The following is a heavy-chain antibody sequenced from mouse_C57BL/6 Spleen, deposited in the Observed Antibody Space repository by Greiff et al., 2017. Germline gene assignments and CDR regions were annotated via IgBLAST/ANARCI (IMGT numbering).Heavy chain of an antibody. V-gene: IGHV1-61*01. CDR3: ARRGTTVRGYYAMDY. CDR2: IYPSDSET. D-gene: IGHD1-1*01. Sequence: QVQLQQPGAELVRPGSSVKLSCKASGYTFTSYWMDWVKQRPGQGLEWIGNIYPSDSETHYNQKFKDKATLTVDKSSSTAYMQLSSLTSEDSAVYYCARRGTTVRGYYAMDYWGQGTSVTVSS. CDR1: GYTFTSYW. J-gene: IGHJ4*01.